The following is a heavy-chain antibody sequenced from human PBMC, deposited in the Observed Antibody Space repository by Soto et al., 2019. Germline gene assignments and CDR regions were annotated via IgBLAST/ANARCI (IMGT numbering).Heavy chain of an antibody. V-gene: IGHV3-43*01. CDR1: GFRFDEYN. J-gene: IGHJ6*02. Sequence: PGGSLRLSCAASGFRFDEYNIHWVRQAPGKGLEWVSLITWNGANTYYADSVKGRFTISRDGTTKSVSLQMTSLKREDTGLYYCARETLSYGSALDVWGQGTTVTGSS. D-gene: IGHD3-16*01. CDR2: ITWNGANT. CDR3: ARETLSYGSALDV.